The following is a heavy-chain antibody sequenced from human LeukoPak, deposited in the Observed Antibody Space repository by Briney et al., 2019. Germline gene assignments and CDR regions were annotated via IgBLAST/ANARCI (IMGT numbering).Heavy chain of an antibody. CDR1: GYTLSNAW. CDR3: STTPIYYDSTGYYDPLDY. Sequence: GGSLMHGFSASGYTLSNAWMSWVRQAPGKGLEWVGRIKSKADGGTTDYAAPVKGRFTISRDDSKNTLYLQMNSLKTEDTAVYYCSTTPIYYDSTGYYDPLDYWGQGTLVSVSS. D-gene: IGHD3-22*01. V-gene: IGHV3-15*01. CDR2: IKSKADGGTT. J-gene: IGHJ4*02.